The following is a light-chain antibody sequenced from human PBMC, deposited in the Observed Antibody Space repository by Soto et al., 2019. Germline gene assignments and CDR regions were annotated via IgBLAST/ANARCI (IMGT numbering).Light chain of an antibody. J-gene: IGKJ1*01. V-gene: IGKV3-20*01. CDR2: GAS. Sequence: DIVFTQSPCALSLSPGERATLSCRTSQSVSSSYLAWYQQKPGQAPRLLIYGASSRATSIPDRFTGSGSETDFTLSISRLEPEDSAVYYCHLYGRALRTFGQGTKVDIK. CDR3: HLYGRALRT. CDR1: QSVSSSY.